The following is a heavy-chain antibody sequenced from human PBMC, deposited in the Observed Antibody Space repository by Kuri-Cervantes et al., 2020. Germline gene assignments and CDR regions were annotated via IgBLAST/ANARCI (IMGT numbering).Heavy chain of an antibody. V-gene: IGHV3-9*01. CDR1: GFTFDDYA. CDR2: ISWNSGSI. CDR3: ARANGYSSSWGFDP. J-gene: IGHJ5*02. D-gene: IGHD6-13*01. Sequence: SLKISCAASGFTFDDYAMHWVRQAPGKGLEWVSGISWNSGSIGYADSVKGRFTISRDNAKNSLYLQMNSLRAEDTAVYYCARANGYSSSWGFDPWGQGTLVTVSS.